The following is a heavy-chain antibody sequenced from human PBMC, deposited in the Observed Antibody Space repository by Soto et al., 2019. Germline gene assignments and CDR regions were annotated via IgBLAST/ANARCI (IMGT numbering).Heavy chain of an antibody. CDR1: GGSFSGYY. Sequence: PSETLSLTCAVYGGSFSGYYWTWIRQPPGKWLEWIGEINHSGTINFNPSLKSRLTISLDTSKKHFSLKLSSVTDADTAAYYCARADRTLVTSYSLDVWGQGTTVIVSS. CDR2: INHSGTI. CDR3: ARADRTLVTSYSLDV. V-gene: IGHV4-34*01. J-gene: IGHJ6*02. D-gene: IGHD2-21*02.